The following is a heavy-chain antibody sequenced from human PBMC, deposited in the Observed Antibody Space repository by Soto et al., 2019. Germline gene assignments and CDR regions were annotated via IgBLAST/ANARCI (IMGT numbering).Heavy chain of an antibody. J-gene: IGHJ6*02. CDR3: ARESGGYDSSTRYGLDV. CDR2: SYYSGST. V-gene: IGHV4-31*03. D-gene: IGHD5-12*01. CDR1: GGSISSVGHY. Sequence: QVQLQESGPGLVKPSQTLSLTCSVSGGSISSVGHYWTWIRQQPGKGLEWIGYSYYSGSTDYNPSLKSRATISVDRSKNQFSLNLTSVTAADTAIYYCARESGGYDSSTRYGLDVWCQGTTVTVS.